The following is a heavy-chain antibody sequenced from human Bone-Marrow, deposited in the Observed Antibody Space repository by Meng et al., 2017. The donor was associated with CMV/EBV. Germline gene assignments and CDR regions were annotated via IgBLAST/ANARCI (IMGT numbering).Heavy chain of an antibody. J-gene: IGHJ6*02. V-gene: IGHV3-74*01. CDR2: INSDGSST. D-gene: IGHD6-19*01. Sequence: GESLRLSCAASGFTFSSYWMHWVRQAPGKGLVWVSRINSDGSSTSYADSVKGRFTISRDNAKNTLYLQMNSLRAEDTAVYYCAREAASGWYPYYYYGMDVWGQGTTVTVSS. CDR3: AREAASGWYPYYYYGMDV. CDR1: GFTFSSYW.